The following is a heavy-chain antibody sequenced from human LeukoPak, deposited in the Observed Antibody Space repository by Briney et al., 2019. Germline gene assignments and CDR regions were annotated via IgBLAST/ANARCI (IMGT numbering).Heavy chain of an antibody. CDR1: GFTFSSYA. CDR2: ISGSGGST. CDR3: AKVYSSGWYYFDY. Sequence: GGSLRLSCAASGFTFSSYAMSWVRQAPGKGLEWVSAISGSGGSTYYADSVKGRFTISRDNSKNTLYLQMNSLRAEDTAVYYCAKVYSSGWYYFDYWGQATLVTVSS. D-gene: IGHD6-19*01. J-gene: IGHJ4*02. V-gene: IGHV3-23*01.